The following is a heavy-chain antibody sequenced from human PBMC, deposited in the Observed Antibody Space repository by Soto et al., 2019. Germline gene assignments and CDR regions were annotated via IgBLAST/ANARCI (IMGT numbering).Heavy chain of an antibody. V-gene: IGHV3-23*01. Sequence: GGSLRLSCAASRFTFSSYALSWVRQATGKGLEWVSAISGSGGSTYYADSVKGRLTISRDNSKNTLYLQMNCLRTEDTAVYYCAKDVSSSWYGVWFDPWGQATLVTVSS. CDR3: AKDVSSSWYGVWFDP. CDR1: RFTFSSYA. J-gene: IGHJ5*02. CDR2: ISGSGGST. D-gene: IGHD6-13*01.